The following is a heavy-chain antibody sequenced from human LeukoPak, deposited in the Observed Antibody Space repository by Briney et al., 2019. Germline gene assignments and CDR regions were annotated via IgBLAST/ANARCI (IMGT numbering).Heavy chain of an antibody. Sequence: GASVKVSCKASGYTFTGYYMHWVRQAPGQGLEWMGWINPNSGNTGYAQNFQGRVAITWDTSISTAYLEVTSLRTDDTAVYFCARGLKEVITERLWPKYRHYTSYYMDVWGKGTTVTVSS. CDR1: GYTFTGYY. CDR2: INPNSGNT. V-gene: IGHV1-2*02. J-gene: IGHJ6*03. D-gene: IGHD4/OR15-4a*01. CDR3: ARGLKEVITERLWPKYRHYTSYYMDV.